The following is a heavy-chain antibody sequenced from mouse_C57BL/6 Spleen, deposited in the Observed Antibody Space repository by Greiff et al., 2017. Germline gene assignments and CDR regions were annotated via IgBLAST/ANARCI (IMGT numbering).Heavy chain of an antibody. CDR3: ARGYSNYYAMDY. J-gene: IGHJ4*01. Sequence: QVQLQQPGTELVKPGASVKLSCKASGYTFTDYYINWVKQRPGQGLEWIARIYPGSGNTYYNEKFKGKATLTAEKSSSTAYMQLSSLTSEDSAVYFCARGYSNYYAMDYWGQGTSVTVSS. D-gene: IGHD2-5*01. CDR2: IYPGSGNT. V-gene: IGHV1-76*01. CDR1: GYTFTDYY.